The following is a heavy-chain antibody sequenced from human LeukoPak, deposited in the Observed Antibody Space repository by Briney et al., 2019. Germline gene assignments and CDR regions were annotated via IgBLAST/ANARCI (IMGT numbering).Heavy chain of an antibody. CDR1: GFTFSSSA. J-gene: IGHJ4*02. D-gene: IGHD4-17*01. CDR2: ISGSGGST. V-gene: IGHV3-23*01. Sequence: GSLRLSCAASGFTFSSSAMSWVRQAPGKGLEWVSTISGSGGSTYYADSVKGRFTISRDNSKITLYLQVNSLRAEDTAVYYCAKDRLSNGDPAAYWGQGTLVTVSS. CDR3: AKDRLSNGDPAAY.